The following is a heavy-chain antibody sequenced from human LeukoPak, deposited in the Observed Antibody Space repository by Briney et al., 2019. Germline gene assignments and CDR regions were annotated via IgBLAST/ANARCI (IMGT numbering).Heavy chain of an antibody. CDR2: IYTSGST. J-gene: IGHJ5*02. CDR1: GGSISSYY. CDR3: AKASIAAAGWFDP. Sequence: SETLSPTCTVSGGSISSYYWSWIRQPAGKGLEWIGRIYTSGSTNYNPSLKSRVTISVDKSKNQFSLKLSSVTAADTAVYYCAKASIAAAGWFDPWGKGTLVTVSS. D-gene: IGHD6-13*01. V-gene: IGHV4-4*07.